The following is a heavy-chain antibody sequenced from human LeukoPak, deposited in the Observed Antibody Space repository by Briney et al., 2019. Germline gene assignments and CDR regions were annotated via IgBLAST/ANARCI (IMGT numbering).Heavy chain of an antibody. J-gene: IGHJ4*02. Sequence: ASVKVSFKASGYTFTSYDINWVRQATGQGLEWVGWMNPNSGNTGYAQKFQGRVTMTRNTSISTAYMELSSLRSEDTAVYYCARDYSSGWSLFDYWGQGTLVTVSS. CDR1: GYTFTSYD. V-gene: IGHV1-8*01. CDR3: ARDYSSGWSLFDY. D-gene: IGHD6-19*01. CDR2: MNPNSGNT.